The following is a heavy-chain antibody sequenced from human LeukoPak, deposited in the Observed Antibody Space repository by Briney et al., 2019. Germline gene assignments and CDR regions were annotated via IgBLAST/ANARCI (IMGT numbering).Heavy chain of an antibody. Sequence: ASVTVSCKASGYTFTNYGISWVRQAPGQGLEWMGWISAYNGDTKNAQKVQGRVTMSTDTSTSTAYMELRSLRSDDTAVYYCAGRDSGWDFDYWGQGTLVTVSS. CDR3: AGRDSGWDFDY. CDR1: GYTFTNYG. D-gene: IGHD6-19*01. J-gene: IGHJ4*02. CDR2: ISAYNGDT. V-gene: IGHV1-18*01.